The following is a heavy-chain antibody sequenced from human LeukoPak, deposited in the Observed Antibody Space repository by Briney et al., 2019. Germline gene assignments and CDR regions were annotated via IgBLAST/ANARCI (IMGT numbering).Heavy chain of an antibody. CDR2: INPTGGST. J-gene: IGHJ5*02. D-gene: IGHD1-26*01. CDR1: GYTFISYY. CDR3: ARDNSVGDNAWWFDP. Sequence: ASVKVSCKASGYTFISYYMHWVRQAPGQGLEWMGLINPTGGSTGYAQKFQGRVTMTRDMSTSTDYMELSSLRSEDTAIYYCARDNSVGDNAWWFDPWGQGTLVTVSS. V-gene: IGHV1-46*01.